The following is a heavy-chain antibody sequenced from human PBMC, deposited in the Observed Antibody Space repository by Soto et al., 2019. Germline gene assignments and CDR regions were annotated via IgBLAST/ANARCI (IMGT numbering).Heavy chain of an antibody. CDR3: ATTTYYYGSGRSPPDY. CDR2: IDPSDSYT. D-gene: IGHD3-10*01. Sequence: GESLKISCKGSGYSFTSYWISWVRQMPGKGLEWMGRIDPSDSYTNYSPSFQGHVTISADKSISTAYLQWSSLKASDTAMYYCATTTYYYGSGRSPPDYWGQGTLVTVSS. V-gene: IGHV5-10-1*01. CDR1: GYSFTSYW. J-gene: IGHJ4*02.